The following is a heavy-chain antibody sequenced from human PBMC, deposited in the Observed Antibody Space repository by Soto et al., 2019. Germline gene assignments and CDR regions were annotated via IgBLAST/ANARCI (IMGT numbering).Heavy chain of an antibody. CDR3: ATIWSCYPFDY. D-gene: IGHD3-3*01. V-gene: IGHV3-48*02. Sequence: EVQLVESGGGLVQPGGSLRLSCAASGFTFSTYTMNWVRQAPGKGLEWVSYISSGSTTTYYANSVKGRFTISRDNDKNSLYLQMNSVREEDTSVYYCATIWSCYPFDYWGQGTMVNVSS. CDR2: ISSGSTTT. J-gene: IGHJ4*02. CDR1: GFTFSTYT.